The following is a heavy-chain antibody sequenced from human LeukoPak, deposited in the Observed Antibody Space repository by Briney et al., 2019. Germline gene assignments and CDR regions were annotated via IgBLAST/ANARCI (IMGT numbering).Heavy chain of an antibody. V-gene: IGHV4-4*07. CDR1: GGSISSYY. Sequence: SETLSLTCTVSGGSISSYYWSWIRQPAGKGLEWIGRIYTSGGTNYNPSLKSRVTMSVDTSKNQFSLKLSSVTAADTAVYYCARGLMVVRGVTSRYYYYGMDVWGQGTTVTVSS. CDR2: IYTSGGT. D-gene: IGHD3-10*01. CDR3: ARGLMVVRGVTSRYYYYGMDV. J-gene: IGHJ6*02.